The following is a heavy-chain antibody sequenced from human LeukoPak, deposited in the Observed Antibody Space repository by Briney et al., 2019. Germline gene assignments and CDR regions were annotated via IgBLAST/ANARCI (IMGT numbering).Heavy chain of an antibody. CDR3: ARDHASMQRYPNWFDP. V-gene: IGHV1-69*05. CDR2: IIPIFGTA. CDR1: GGTFSSYA. Sequence: SVKVSCKASGGTFSSYAISWVRQAPGQGLEWMGGIIPIFGTANYAQKFQGRVTITTDESTSTAYMELSSLRSEDTAVYYCARDHASMQRYPNWFDPWGQGTLVAVSS. J-gene: IGHJ5*02. D-gene: IGHD1-14*01.